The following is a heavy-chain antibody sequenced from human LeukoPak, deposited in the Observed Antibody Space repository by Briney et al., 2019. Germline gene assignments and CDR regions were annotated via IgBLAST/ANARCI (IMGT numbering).Heavy chain of an antibody. CDR2: INHSGST. CDR3: ARRYRRDGYNLLGY. D-gene: IGHD5-24*01. V-gene: IGHV4-34*01. Sequence: SETLSLTCAVYGGSFSGYYWSWIRQPPGKGLEWIGEINHSGSTNYNPSLKSRVTISVDTSKNQFSLKLSSVTAADTAVYYCARRYRRDGYNLLGYWGQGTLVTVSS. J-gene: IGHJ4*02. CDR1: GGSFSGYY.